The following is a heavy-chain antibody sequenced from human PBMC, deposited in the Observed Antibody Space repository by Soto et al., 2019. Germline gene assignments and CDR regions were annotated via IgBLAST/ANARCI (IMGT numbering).Heavy chain of an antibody. J-gene: IGHJ6*02. V-gene: IGHV3-49*04. CDR3: TSIQIYYYYGMDV. D-gene: IGHD5-18*01. CDR2: IRSKAYGGTT. Sequence: GGSLRLSCTASGFTFGDYAMSWVRQAPGKGLEWVGFIRSKAYGGTTEYAASVKGRFTISRDDSKSIAYLQMNSLKTEDTAVYYYTSIQIYYYYGMDVWGQGTTVTVSS. CDR1: GFTFGDYA.